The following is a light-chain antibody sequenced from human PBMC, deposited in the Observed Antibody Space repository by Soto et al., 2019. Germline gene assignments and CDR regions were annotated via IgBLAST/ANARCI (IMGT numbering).Light chain of an antibody. CDR1: QGINTY. J-gene: IGKJ1*01. CDR3: QHSSGTPRA. CDR2: AAS. V-gene: IGKV1-39*01. Sequence: DIQMTQSPSSLSASLGDSVTITCRTSQGINTYLNWYQQKPGKAPKVLIYAASRLQGGVPSRFSGSASCTDFTLTITCLQHEDFGIYYCQHSSGTPRAFGQGTKVEI.